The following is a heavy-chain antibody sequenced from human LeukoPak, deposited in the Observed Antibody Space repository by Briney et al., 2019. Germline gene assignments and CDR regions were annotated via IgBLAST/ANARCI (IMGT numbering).Heavy chain of an antibody. CDR2: IRSKAYGRTT. Sequence: GGSLRLSCTASGFTFGDYAMSWVRQAPGKGLEWVGFIRSKAYGRTTEYAASVKGRFTISRDDSKSIAYLQMNSLKTEDTAVYYCTRDGFTYYYDSSGMIDYWGQGTLVTVSS. CDR1: GFTFGDYA. V-gene: IGHV3-49*04. CDR3: TRDGFTYYYDSSGMIDY. J-gene: IGHJ4*02. D-gene: IGHD3-22*01.